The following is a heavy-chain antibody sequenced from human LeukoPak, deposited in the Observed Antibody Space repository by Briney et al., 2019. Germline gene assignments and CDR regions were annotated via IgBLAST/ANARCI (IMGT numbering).Heavy chain of an antibody. V-gene: IGHV4-39*01. CDR1: GGSFTTRTYY. Sequence: PSETLSLTCSVSGGSFTTRTYYWAWLRQPPGEGLEWIGSISNSGKTYYNPSHKSRITMSVDTSKDQFSLKLTSVTAADTAVYYCARQPPAAVAGFDYWGQGTLVTVSS. CDR2: ISNSGKT. CDR3: ARQPPAAVAGFDY. J-gene: IGHJ4*02. D-gene: IGHD6-19*01.